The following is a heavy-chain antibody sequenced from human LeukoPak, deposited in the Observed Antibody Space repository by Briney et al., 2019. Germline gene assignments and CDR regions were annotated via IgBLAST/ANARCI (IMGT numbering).Heavy chain of an antibody. J-gene: IGHJ4*02. V-gene: IGHV3-7*04. CDR1: GFTFSSYW. D-gene: IGHD3-9*01. Sequence: GGSLRLSCAASGFTFSSYWMSWVRQAPGKGLEWVANIKQDGSEKYYVDSVKGRFTISRDHAKNSLYLQMNSLRAEDTAVYYCARDEDYDILTGSAPLDYWGQGTLVTVSS. CDR3: ARDEDYDILTGSAPLDY. CDR2: IKQDGSEK.